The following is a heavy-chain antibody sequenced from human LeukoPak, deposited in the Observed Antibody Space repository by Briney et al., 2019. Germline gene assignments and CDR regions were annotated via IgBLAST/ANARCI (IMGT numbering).Heavy chain of an antibody. CDR1: GFTFRDYA. V-gene: IGHV3-49*04. Sequence: GGSQTLFCTGFGFTFRDYAVSWVRQAPGKGLECIGFIRSKVYGGTTEYAASVKGRFTISRDDSKSIAYLQMNRLKTEDTAVYYCTRDPYYFDSSSYYHHAFDIWGQGTLLALSS. J-gene: IGHJ3*02. CDR2: IRSKVYGGTT. D-gene: IGHD3-22*01. CDR3: TRDPYYFDSSSYYHHAFDI.